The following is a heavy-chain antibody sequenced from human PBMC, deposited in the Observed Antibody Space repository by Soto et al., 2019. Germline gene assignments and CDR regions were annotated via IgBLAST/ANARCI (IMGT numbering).Heavy chain of an antibody. CDR2: VSYDGSNK. V-gene: IGHV3-30*18. CDR1: GFSFETYA. D-gene: IGHD3-22*01. J-gene: IGHJ3*02. Sequence: GGSLRLSCAASGFSFETYAMHWVRQPPGKGLEWVALVSYDGSNKYYADSVKGRFAISRDNSKNTMFLQMSSLRPEDTAMYYCAKDRPYYHSRAAAFNIWGRGTMVTVSS. CDR3: AKDRPYYHSRAAAFNI.